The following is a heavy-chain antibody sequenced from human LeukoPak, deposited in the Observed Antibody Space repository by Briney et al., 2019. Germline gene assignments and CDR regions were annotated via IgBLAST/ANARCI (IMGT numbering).Heavy chain of an antibody. J-gene: IGHJ3*02. CDR2: ISNSSTTK. Sequence: QTGGSLRLSCAASGFTFSSCEMNWVRQAPGKGLEWVSYISNSSTTKLYADSVKGRFTISRDNSKNSLYLQMNSLSAEDTAVYYCARGGFTGYNYNAFDIWGQGTMVTVSS. V-gene: IGHV3-48*03. CDR3: ARGGFTGYNYNAFDI. D-gene: IGHD3-9*01. CDR1: GFTFSSCE.